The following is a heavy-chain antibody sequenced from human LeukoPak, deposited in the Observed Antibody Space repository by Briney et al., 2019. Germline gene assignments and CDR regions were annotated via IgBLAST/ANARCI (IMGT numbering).Heavy chain of an antibody. D-gene: IGHD5/OR15-5a*01. Sequence: PGGSLRLXCAASGFRSSNYEMNWVRQAPGKGLESLSYIDATGNIIYYADSVKGRFTISRDNAKNSLYLQMSSLRVEDTAVYYCARDRWRSGVYEGDFDYWGQGTLVTVSS. CDR1: GFRSSNYE. CDR3: ARDRWRSGVYEGDFDY. J-gene: IGHJ4*02. V-gene: IGHV3-48*03. CDR2: IDATGNII.